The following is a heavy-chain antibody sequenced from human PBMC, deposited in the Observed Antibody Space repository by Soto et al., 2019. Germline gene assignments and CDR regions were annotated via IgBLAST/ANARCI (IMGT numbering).Heavy chain of an antibody. CDR3: AKNDFGDYYYYMDV. D-gene: IGHD4-17*01. CDR2: ISGSGNTK. CDR1: GLTFSSYA. Sequence: EVQLLESGGGLIQPGGSLRLSCAASGLTFSSYAMTWVRQAPRKGLEWVAGISGSGNTKYHADSVQGRFTISRDNSKTPLFLQMNSLRAEDTALYYCAKNDFGDYYYYMDVWGKGATVTVSS. J-gene: IGHJ6*03. V-gene: IGHV3-23*01.